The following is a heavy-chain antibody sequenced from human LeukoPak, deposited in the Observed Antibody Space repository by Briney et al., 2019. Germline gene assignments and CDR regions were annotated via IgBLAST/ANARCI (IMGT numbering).Heavy chain of an antibody. J-gene: IGHJ2*01. CDR1: GGSISSYY. Sequence: SETLSLTCTVSGGSISSYYWSCIRQPAGKWLEWIGRIYTGGSTNYNPSLQSRVAMSIDKYNNRFSLKLNSVTAADTAVYYCVRDSGNYFDLWGHGTLVTVSS. CDR2: IYTGGST. V-gene: IGHV4-4*07. D-gene: IGHD3-10*01. CDR3: VRDSGNYFDL.